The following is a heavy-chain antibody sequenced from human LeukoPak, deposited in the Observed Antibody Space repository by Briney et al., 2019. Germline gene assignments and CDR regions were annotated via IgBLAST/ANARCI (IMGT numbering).Heavy chain of an antibody. Sequence: ASVKVSCKASGYTFTSYDINWVRQATGQGLEWMGWMNPNSGNTGYAQKFQGRVTITRNTSISTAYMELSSLRSEDTAVYYCAREGRDGYNYNFDYWGQGTLVTVSS. CDR1: GYTFTSYD. V-gene: IGHV1-8*03. CDR2: MNPNSGNT. D-gene: IGHD5-24*01. J-gene: IGHJ4*02. CDR3: AREGRDGYNYNFDY.